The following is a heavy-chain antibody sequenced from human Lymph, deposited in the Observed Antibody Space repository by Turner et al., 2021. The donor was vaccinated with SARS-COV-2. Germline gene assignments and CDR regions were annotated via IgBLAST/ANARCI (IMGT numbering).Heavy chain of an antibody. CDR1: GFPFSSYA. D-gene: IGHD3-22*01. V-gene: IGHV3-30*04. J-gene: IGHJ4*02. Sequence: QVQLVESGRGVVQPGSSLRLSFAAPGFPFSSYAMHWVRQAPGKGLEWVAFISYDESDKYYADSVKGRFTFSRDNSKNTLYLRMNSLRAEDTAVYNCARDRDSSGWVDYWGQGTLVTVSS. CDR3: ARDRDSSGWVDY. CDR2: ISYDESDK.